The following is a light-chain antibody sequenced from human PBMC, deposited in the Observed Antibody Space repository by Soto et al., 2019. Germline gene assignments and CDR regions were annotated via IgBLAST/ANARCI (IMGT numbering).Light chain of an antibody. Sequence: DIRMTQSPSTLSASVGDTVTISCRASQSFSSWLAWYQQKPGKAPKLLIYKASSLQSGVPSRFSGSGSGTEFTLTISSLQPDDFATYYCQQYNSFPWTLGQGTKVDIK. CDR1: QSFSSW. J-gene: IGKJ1*01. CDR2: KAS. CDR3: QQYNSFPWT. V-gene: IGKV1-5*03.